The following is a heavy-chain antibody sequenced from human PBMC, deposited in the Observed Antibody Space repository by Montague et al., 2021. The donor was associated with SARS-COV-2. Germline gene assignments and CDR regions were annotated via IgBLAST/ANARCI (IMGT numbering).Heavy chain of an antibody. CDR3: ARADSSGYLWYFDY. CDR2: INTYNGDT. J-gene: IGHJ4*02. CDR1: GYTFTTYG. D-gene: IGHD3-22*01. Sequence: SVKVSCKASGYTFTTYGITWVRQAPGQGLEWMGWINTYNGDTVYAQKFQVRVTMTSDTSTSTAYMELRSLRSDASAVFYCARADSSGYLWYFDYWGQGTLVTVSS. V-gene: IGHV1-18*01.